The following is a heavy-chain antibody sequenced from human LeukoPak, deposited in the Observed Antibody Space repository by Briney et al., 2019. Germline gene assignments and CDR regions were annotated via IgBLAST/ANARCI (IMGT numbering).Heavy chain of an antibody. CDR1: GFTLSSYA. CDR2: ISGSGGST. CDR3: AKCRGGGIAAAGNY. J-gene: IGHJ4*02. V-gene: IGHV3-23*01. Sequence: GGSLRLSCAASGFTLSSYAMTWVRQAPGKGLEWVSGISGSGGSTDYADSVKGRFTISRDNSKNTLYLQMNSLRAEDTAVYYCAKCRGGGIAAAGNYWGQGTLVTVSS. D-gene: IGHD6-13*01.